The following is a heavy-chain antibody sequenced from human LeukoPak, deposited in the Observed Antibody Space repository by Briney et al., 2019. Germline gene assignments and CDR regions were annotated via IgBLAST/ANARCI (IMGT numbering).Heavy chain of an antibody. Sequence: GSLRLSCAASGFTFSNAWMSWIRQPPGKGLEWIGYIYYSGNTNYNPSLKSRVTMSVDTSKNQFSLKLSSVTAADTAVYYCARDQGDILDYWGQGTLVTVSS. V-gene: IGHV4-59*01. J-gene: IGHJ4*02. CDR1: GFTFSNAW. D-gene: IGHD2-21*02. CDR3: ARDQGDILDY. CDR2: IYYSGNT.